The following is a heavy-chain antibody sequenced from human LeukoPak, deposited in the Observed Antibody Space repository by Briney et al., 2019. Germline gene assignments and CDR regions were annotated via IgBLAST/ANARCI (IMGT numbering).Heavy chain of an antibody. Sequence: SETLSLTCTVSGASINSGDYYWTWIRQPPGKGLEWIAYIYNSGSTYYNPSLRSRVAISIDTSNNRFSLRLDSVTAADTAVYYCTRDRGVGAPDAFDIWGQGTMVTVSS. CDR3: TRDRGVGAPDAFDI. V-gene: IGHV4-30-4*08. J-gene: IGHJ3*02. CDR1: GASINSGDYY. CDR2: IYNSGST. D-gene: IGHD3-10*01.